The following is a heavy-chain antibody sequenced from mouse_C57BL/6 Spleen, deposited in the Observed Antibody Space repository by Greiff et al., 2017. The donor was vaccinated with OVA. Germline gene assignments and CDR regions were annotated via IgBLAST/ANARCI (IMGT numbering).Heavy chain of an antibody. CDR1: GYTFTSYW. Sequence: QVQLQQPGAELVMPGASVKLSCKASGYTFTSYWMHWVKQRPGQGLEWIGEIDPSDSYTNYNQKFKGKSTLTVDKSSSTAYMQLSSLTSEDSAVYYCARSSIYYDYGAWLAYWGQGTLVTVSA. V-gene: IGHV1-69*01. CDR2: IDPSDSYT. J-gene: IGHJ3*01. CDR3: ARSSIYYDYGAWLAY. D-gene: IGHD2-4*01.